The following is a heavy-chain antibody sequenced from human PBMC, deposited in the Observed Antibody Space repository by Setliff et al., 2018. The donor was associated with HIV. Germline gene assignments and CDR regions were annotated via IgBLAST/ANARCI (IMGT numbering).Heavy chain of an antibody. D-gene: IGHD3-10*01. CDR3: ARKVRRVTFDL. Sequence: GGSLRLSCAASGFTFSSYAMHWVRQAPGKGLEWVAVISYDGSNKYYADSVKGRFTISRDNSKNTLYLQMNSLRAEDTAVYYCARKVRRVTFDLWGQGTLVTAPQ. J-gene: IGHJ4*02. V-gene: IGHV3-30*04. CDR2: ISYDGSNK. CDR1: GFTFSSYA.